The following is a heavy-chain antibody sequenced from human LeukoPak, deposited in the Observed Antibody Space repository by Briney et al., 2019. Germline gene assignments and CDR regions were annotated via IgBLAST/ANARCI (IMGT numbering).Heavy chain of an antibody. D-gene: IGHD3-10*01. V-gene: IGHV1-18*01. CDR1: GYTFTSYG. CDR3: AREHYGSGSYYSPIWYFDL. CDR2: ISAYNGNT. J-gene: IGHJ2*01. Sequence: ASVKVSCKASGYTFTSYGISWVRQAPGQGLEWMGWISAYNGNTNYAQKLQGRVTMTTDTSTSTAYMELRSLRSDDTAVYYCAREHYGSGSYYSPIWYFDLWGRGTLVTVSS.